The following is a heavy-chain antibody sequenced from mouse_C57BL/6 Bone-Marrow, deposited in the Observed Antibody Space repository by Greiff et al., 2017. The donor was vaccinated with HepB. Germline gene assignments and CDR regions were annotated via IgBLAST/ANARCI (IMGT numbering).Heavy chain of an antibody. Sequence: VHLVESGPGLVQPSQSLSITCTVSGFSLTSYGVHWVRQSPGKGLEWLGVIWRGGSTDYNAAFMSRLSITKDNSKSQVFFKMNSLQADDTAIYYCAIYYGSSYYWYFDVWGTGTTVTVSS. V-gene: IGHV2-5*01. J-gene: IGHJ1*03. CDR1: GFSLTSYG. CDR3: AIYYGSSYYWYFDV. D-gene: IGHD1-1*01. CDR2: IWRGGST.